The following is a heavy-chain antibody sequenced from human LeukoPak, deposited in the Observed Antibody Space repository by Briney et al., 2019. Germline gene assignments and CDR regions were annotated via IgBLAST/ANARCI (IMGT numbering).Heavy chain of an antibody. V-gene: IGHV4-31*03. Sequence: SQTLSLTCTVSGGSISSGGYYWSWIRQHPGKGLEWIGYIYYSGSTYYNPSLKSRVTISVDTSKNQFSLKLSSVTAADTAVYYCARDLFYGSGSYYPYYYYGMDVWGQGTTVTVSS. J-gene: IGHJ6*02. D-gene: IGHD3-10*01. CDR3: ARDLFYGSGSYYPYYYYGMDV. CDR2: IYYSGST. CDR1: GGSISSGGYY.